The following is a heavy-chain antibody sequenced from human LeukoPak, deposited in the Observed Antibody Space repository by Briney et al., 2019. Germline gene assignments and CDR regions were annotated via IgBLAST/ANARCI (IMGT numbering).Heavy chain of an antibody. CDR2: IFPRDSDT. CDR3: ARQSVLATDY. V-gene: IGHV5-51*01. CDR1: GFNFTIFW. Sequence: GESLKISCKTSGFNFTIFWIGWVRQRPGKGLEWMGIIFPRDSDTRYSPSFRGQVTISVDKSTSTAYLQWSSLKASDTAVYYCARQSVLATDYWGQGTLVTVSS. D-gene: IGHD5-24*01. J-gene: IGHJ4*02.